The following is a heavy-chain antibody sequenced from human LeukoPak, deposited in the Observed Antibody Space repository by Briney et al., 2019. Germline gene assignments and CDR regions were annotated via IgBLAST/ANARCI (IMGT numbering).Heavy chain of an antibody. CDR3: AREPPGY. Sequence: SETLSLTCTVSGDSISNYYWNWIRQPAGKGLEWIGRIYTNGGASYNPSLKSRVTISIDASKNQFSLKLSSVTAADTAVYYCAREPPGYWGQGILATVSS. CDR2: IYTNGGA. CDR1: GDSISNYY. V-gene: IGHV4-4*07. J-gene: IGHJ4*02.